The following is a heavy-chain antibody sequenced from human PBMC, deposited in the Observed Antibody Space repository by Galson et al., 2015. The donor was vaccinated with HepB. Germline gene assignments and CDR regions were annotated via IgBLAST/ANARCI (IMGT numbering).Heavy chain of an antibody. J-gene: IGHJ3*02. Sequence: SLRLSCAASGFSFGGNAMHWVRQAPGKGLEYVSAISSNGGSTYYADSVKGRFTISRDNSKNTLYLQMSSLRAEDTAVYYCVKYGAAPDAFDIWGQGTMVTVSS. CDR3: VKYGAAPDAFDI. D-gene: IGHD2-15*01. CDR2: ISSNGGST. CDR1: GFSFGGNA. V-gene: IGHV3-64D*06.